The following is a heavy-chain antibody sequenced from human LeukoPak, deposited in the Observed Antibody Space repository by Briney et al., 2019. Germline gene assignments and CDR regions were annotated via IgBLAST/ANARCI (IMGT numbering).Heavy chain of an antibody. V-gene: IGHV3-30*18. Sequence: GGSLRLSCAASGFTFSSYGMPWVRQAPGKGLEWVAVISYDGSNKYYADSVKGRFTISRDNSKNTLYLQMNSLRAEDTAVYYCAKHGVRFWSYFAYWGQPTLATDSS. CDR3: AKHGVRFWSYFAY. J-gene: IGHJ4*02. D-gene: IGHD3-3*01. CDR1: GFTFSSYG. CDR2: ISYDGSNK.